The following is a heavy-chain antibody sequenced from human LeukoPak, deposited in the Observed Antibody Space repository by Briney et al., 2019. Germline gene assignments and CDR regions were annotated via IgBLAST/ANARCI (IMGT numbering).Heavy chain of an antibody. CDR2: IYYSGST. CDR3: ARYGRANVVVTAAFDI. J-gene: IGHJ3*02. D-gene: IGHD2-21*02. CDR1: GGSISSSSYY. Sequence: SETLSLTCTASGGSISSSSYYWVWIRQSPGKGLEWIGSIYYSGSTYYNPSLKSRVTLSVDTSKNQFFLKLSSVTAADTAVYYCARYGRANVVVTAAFDIWGQGTMVTVSS. V-gene: IGHV4-39*01.